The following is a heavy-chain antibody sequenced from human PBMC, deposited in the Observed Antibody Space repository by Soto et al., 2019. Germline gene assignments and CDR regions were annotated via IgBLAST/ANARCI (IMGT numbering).Heavy chain of an antibody. J-gene: IGHJ4*02. CDR2: ISYDGSNK. CDR1: GFTFSSYA. D-gene: IGHD6-6*01. Sequence: QVQLVESGGGVVQPGRSLRLSCAASGFTFSSYAMHWVRQAPGKGLEWVAVISYDGSNKYYADSVKGRFTISRDNSKNTLYLQMNSLRAEDTAVYYCARGKSIAAPPWDWGQGNLVTVSS. V-gene: IGHV3-30-3*01. CDR3: ARGKSIAAPPWD.